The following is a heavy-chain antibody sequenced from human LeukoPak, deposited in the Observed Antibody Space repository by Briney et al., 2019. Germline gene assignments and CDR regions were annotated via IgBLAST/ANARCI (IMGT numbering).Heavy chain of an antibody. D-gene: IGHD4-17*01. CDR3: ATYYGDYVYYYYGMDV. CDR1: GYTLTELS. CDR2: FDPEDGET. V-gene: IGHV1-24*01. J-gene: IGHJ6*02. Sequence: GASVKVSCKVSGYTLTELSMHWVRQAPGKGLEWMGGFDPEDGETIYAQKFQGRVTMTEDTSTDTAYMKLSSLRSEDTAVYYCATYYGDYVYYYYGMDVWGQGTTVTVSS.